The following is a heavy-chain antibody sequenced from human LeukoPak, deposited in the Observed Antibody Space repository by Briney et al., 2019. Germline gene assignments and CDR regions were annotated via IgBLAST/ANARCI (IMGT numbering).Heavy chain of an antibody. J-gene: IGHJ4*02. V-gene: IGHV4-34*01. CDR2: INHGEST. D-gene: IGHD3-9*01. CDR3: ARGGYYDILTGYYNVAYFDY. Sequence: SETLSLTCAVYGGSFSGYYWSWVRQPAGKGLEWIGEINHGESTNYNPSLKSRVTISVDTSKNQFSLKLSSVTAADTAVYYCARGGYYDILTGYYNVAYFDYWGQGTLVTVSS. CDR1: GGSFSGYY.